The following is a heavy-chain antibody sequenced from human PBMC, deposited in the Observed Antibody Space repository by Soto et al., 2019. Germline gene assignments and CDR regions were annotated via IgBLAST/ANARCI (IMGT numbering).Heavy chain of an antibody. V-gene: IGHV5-51*01. CDR3: ARLYDILANWFDP. CDR1: GYGFTSYW. CDR2: IYPGDSDT. J-gene: IGHJ5*02. Sequence: LGESLKISCMGSGYGFTSYWIGWVRQMPGKGLEWMGIIYPGDSDTRYSPSFQGQVTISADKSISTAYLQWSSLKASGTAMYYCARLYDILANWFDPWGQGTLVTVSS. D-gene: IGHD3-9*01.